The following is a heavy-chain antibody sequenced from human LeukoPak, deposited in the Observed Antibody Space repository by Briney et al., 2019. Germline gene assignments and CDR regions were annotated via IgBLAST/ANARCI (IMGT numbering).Heavy chain of an antibody. Sequence: SETLSLTCAVYGGSFSGYYWSWIRQPPGKGLEWIGEINHSGSTNYNPSLKSRVTISVDTSKNQFSLKLSSVTAADTAVYYCARGRPTYGSGSPNGWFDPWGQETLVTVSS. CDR2: INHSGST. V-gene: IGHV4-34*01. J-gene: IGHJ5*02. CDR3: ARGRPTYGSGSPNGWFDP. CDR1: GGSFSGYY. D-gene: IGHD3-10*01.